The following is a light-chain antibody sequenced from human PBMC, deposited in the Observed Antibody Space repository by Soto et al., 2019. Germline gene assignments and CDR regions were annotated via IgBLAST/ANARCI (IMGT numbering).Light chain of an antibody. CDR3: QQYATSLFT. V-gene: IGKV3-20*01. CDR2: GAS. Sequence: EIVLTQSPGTLSLSPGERGTLSCRASQIVSSSRLAWYQLKPGQAPRLLISGASDRAAGVPDRFSGSGSGTDFTLTISRLEPEDFAMYYCQQYATSLFTFGPGTKVDAK. J-gene: IGKJ3*01. CDR1: QIVSSSR.